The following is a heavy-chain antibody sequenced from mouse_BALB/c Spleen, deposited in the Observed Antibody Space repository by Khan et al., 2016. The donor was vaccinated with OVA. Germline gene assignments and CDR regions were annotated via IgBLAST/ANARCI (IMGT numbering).Heavy chain of an antibody. D-gene: IGHD2-14*01. CDR1: GYTFTDYI. V-gene: IGHV1-81*01. J-gene: IGHJ3*01. CDR3: ARWGYAAFAY. CDR2: IFPGSGNT. Sequence: QVQLQQSGPELVKPGASLKVSCKASGYTFTDYIIGWVKQSTRQGLEWIGDIFPGSGNTYYNEKFKDKATMTADKSSNTAYMQRSSLTSEDSAVYFCARWGYAAFAYWGQGTLVTVSA.